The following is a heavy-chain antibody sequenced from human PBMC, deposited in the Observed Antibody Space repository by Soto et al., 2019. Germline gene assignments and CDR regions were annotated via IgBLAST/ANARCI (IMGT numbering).Heavy chain of an antibody. V-gene: IGHV4-4*02. D-gene: IGHD5-18*01. J-gene: IGHJ6*02. Sequence: QVQLQESGPGLVKPSGTLSLTCAVSGGSISSSNWWSWVRQPPGKGLEWIGGIYHSGSTNYNPTLKSRVTTSVDKSKNQFSLKLSSATAAEASVYYCARVTGHYYYGMDVWGQGTTVTVSS. CDR3: ARVTGHYYYGMDV. CDR2: IYHSGST. CDR1: GGSISSSNW.